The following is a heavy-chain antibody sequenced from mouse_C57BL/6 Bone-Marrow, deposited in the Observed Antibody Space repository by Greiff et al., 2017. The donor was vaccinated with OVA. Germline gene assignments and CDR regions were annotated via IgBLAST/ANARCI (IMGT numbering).Heavy chain of an antibody. CDR2: ISYDGSN. CDR3: ARRGYGSSFHAMDY. V-gene: IGHV3-6*01. Sequence: DVQLQESGPGLVKPSQSLSLTCSVTGYSITSGYYWNWIRQFPGNKLEWMGYISYDGSNNYNPSLKNRISITRDTSKNQFFLKLNSVTTEDTATYYCARRGYGSSFHAMDYWGQGTSVTVSS. J-gene: IGHJ4*01. CDR1: GYSITSGYY. D-gene: IGHD1-1*01.